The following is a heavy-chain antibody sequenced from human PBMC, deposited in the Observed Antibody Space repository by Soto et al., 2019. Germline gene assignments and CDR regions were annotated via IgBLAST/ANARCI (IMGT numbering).Heavy chain of an antibody. V-gene: IGHV3-23*01. CDR2: ISGGGGGT. CDR3: XXXXXXXXXXXXXXS. Sequence: EVQLLESGGGLVQPGGSLRLSCAASGFSFSNYAMNWVRQAPGKGLEWVSGISGGGGGTYYADSVKGRFIISRDNSXXPVYLQRNSLRAEXXALXXXXXXXXXXXXXXXXXSXXXGTLVTVSS. J-gene: IGHJ5*02. CDR1: GFSFSNYA.